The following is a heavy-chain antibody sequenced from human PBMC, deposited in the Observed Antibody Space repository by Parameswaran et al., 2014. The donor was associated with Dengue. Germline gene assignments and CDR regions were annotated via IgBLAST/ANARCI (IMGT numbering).Heavy chain of an antibody. D-gene: IGHD3-10*01. CDR2: INHSGST. Sequence: RWIRQPPGKGLEWIGEINHSGSTNYNPSLKSRVTISVDTSKNQFSLKLSSVTAADTAVYYCARGLKDRGVIITSYNWFDPWGQGTLVTVSS. V-gene: IGHV4-34*01. CDR3: ARGLKDRGVIITSYNWFDP. J-gene: IGHJ5*02.